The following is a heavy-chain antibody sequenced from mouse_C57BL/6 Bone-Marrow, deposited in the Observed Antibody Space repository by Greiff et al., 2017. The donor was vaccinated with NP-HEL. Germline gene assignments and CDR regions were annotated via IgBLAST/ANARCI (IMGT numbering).Heavy chain of an antibody. J-gene: IGHJ2*01. D-gene: IGHD1-1*01. V-gene: IGHV1-72*01. CDR3: ARDYYGSIAFDY. CDR2: IEPNSGGT. CDR1: GYTFTSYL. Sequence: VQLQQPGAELVKPGASVKLSCKASGYTFTSYLMHWVKQRPGRGLEWIGRIEPNSGGTKYNEKFKSKATLTVDKPSSTAYMQLNSLTSEDSAVYYGARDYYGSIAFDYWGPGTTLTVSS.